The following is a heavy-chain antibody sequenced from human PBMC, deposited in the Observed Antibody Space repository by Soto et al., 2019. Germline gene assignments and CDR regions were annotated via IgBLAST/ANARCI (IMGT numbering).Heavy chain of an antibody. CDR2: ISTYNGYT. V-gene: IGHV1-18*01. CDR1: DHTFIRYG. J-gene: IGHJ6*02. D-gene: IGHD6-13*01. Sequence: QVHLVQSGAEVKKPGASVKVSCKASDHTFIRYGISWVRQAPGQGLEWMGWISTYNGYTNYAQKLQGRVTMTTDTSTTTAYMELRSLRSDDTAVYYCARRAGARPLSNTWYRFQTPPPPPDYFVLDVWGQGTTVTVSS. CDR3: ARRAGARPLSNTWYRFQTPPPPPDYFVLDV.